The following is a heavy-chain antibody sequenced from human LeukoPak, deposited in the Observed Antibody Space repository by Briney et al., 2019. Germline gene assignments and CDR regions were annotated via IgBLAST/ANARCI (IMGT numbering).Heavy chain of an antibody. J-gene: IGHJ6*04. CDR1: GFTLSSYW. CDR3: ARGKLLRYFDWLSYGMDV. D-gene: IGHD3-9*01. CDR2: IKQDGSEK. V-gene: IGHV3-7*03. Sequence: GGSLRLSCAASGFTLSSYWMSWVRQAPEKGLEWVANIKQDGSEKYYVDSVKGRFTISRDNAKNSLYLQMNSLRAEDTAVYYCARGKLLRYFDWLSYGMDVWGKGTTVTVSS.